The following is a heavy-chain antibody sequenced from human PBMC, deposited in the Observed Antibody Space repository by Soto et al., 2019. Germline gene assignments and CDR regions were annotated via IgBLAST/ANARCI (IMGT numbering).Heavy chain of an antibody. V-gene: IGHV4-39*02. J-gene: IGHJ6*03. D-gene: IGHD1-26*01. CDR2: IYYSGST. CDR3: ARVVYGGHSSFLYYYMDV. CDR1: GGSISSSSYY. Sequence: SETLSLTCTVSGGSISSSSYYWGWIRQPPGKGLEWIGSIYYSGSTYYNPSLKSRVTISVDTSKNHFSLKLSSVTAADTAVYYCARVVYGGHSSFLYYYMDVWGKGTTVTVSS.